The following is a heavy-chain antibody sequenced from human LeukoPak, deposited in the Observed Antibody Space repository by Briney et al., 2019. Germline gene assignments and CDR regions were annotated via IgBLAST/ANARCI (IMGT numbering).Heavy chain of an antibody. CDR3: ARDNYDYVWGNYREINWFDP. D-gene: IGHD3-16*02. CDR1: GYTFSDYY. Sequence: ASVKVSCKASGYTFSDYYIHWVRQAPGQGLEWMGWINPKSGGTNDAQKFLGRVTMTRDTSISTAYMELSRLRSDDTAVYYCARDNYDYVWGNYREINWFDPWGQGTLVTVSS. CDR2: INPKSGGT. V-gene: IGHV1-2*02. J-gene: IGHJ5*02.